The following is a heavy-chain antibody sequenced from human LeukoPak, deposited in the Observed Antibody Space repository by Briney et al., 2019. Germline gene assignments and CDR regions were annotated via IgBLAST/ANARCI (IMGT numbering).Heavy chain of an antibody. CDR3: ARDKLYSSGWYGFDP. CDR1: GGSISSYY. D-gene: IGHD6-19*01. V-gene: IGHV4-59*01. Sequence: PSETLSLTCTVSGGSISSYYWSWIRQPPGKGLEWIGYIYYSGSTNYNPSLKSRVTISVDTSKNQFSLKLSSVTAADTAVYYCARDKLYSSGWYGFDPWGQGTLVTVSS. CDR2: IYYSGST. J-gene: IGHJ5*02.